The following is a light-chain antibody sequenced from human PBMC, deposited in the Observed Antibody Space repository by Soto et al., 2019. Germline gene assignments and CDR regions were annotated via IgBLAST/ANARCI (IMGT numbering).Light chain of an antibody. CDR1: QSVSSSY. CDR2: DAS. Sequence: EIVLTQSPATLSLSPGERATLSCGASQSVSSSYLAWYQQKPGLAPRLLMYDASSRATGIPERFSGSGSGTVFALTISRLEPADIAVYYCKQYGSSPYTLGQGTQLEIK. CDR3: KQYGSSPYT. V-gene: IGKV3D-20*01. J-gene: IGKJ2*01.